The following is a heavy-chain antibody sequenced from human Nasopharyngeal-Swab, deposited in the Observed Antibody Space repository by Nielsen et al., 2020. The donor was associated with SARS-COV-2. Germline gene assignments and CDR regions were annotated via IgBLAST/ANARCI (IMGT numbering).Heavy chain of an antibody. CDR1: GGSINRSHYY. J-gene: IGHJ5*01. Sequence: GSLRLSCSVSGGSINRSHYYWGWIRKPPGKGPEWSGNGFYSGTTRYHPSLRSRATISADTSKNQFSVSLTSVTASDTAVYYCARSGTLGRLWLVSWGQGILVTVSS. V-gene: IGHV4-39*01. CDR2: GFYSGTT. CDR3: ARSGTLGRLWLVS. D-gene: IGHD1-26*01.